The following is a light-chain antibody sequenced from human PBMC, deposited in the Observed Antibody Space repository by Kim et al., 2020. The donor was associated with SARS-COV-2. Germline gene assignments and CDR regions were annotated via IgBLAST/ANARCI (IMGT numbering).Light chain of an antibody. V-gene: IGKV1-5*01. CDR2: HAS. CDR3: QHLGT. Sequence: GARVTITCRASQSISGWLAWYQQKPGKAPKLLIYHASSLESGVPARFSGSGSGTEFTLTINSLQPDDFATYYCQHLGTFGLGTKVDIK. CDR1: QSISGW. J-gene: IGKJ1*01.